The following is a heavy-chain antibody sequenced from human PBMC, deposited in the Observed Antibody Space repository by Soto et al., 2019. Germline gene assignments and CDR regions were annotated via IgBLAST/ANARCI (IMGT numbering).Heavy chain of an antibody. Sequence: SETLSLTCTVSGGSISSSSSYWGWIRQPPGKGLEWIGSIYSRGSTYYNPSLKCRVTISVDTSKNQFSLKLSSVTAADPAVYYCASQLAVAVYYYYYGMDVWGQGTTVTVSS. CDR2: IYSRGST. CDR3: ASQLAVAVYYYYYGMDV. D-gene: IGHD6-19*01. J-gene: IGHJ6*02. V-gene: IGHV4-39*01. CDR1: GGSISSSSSY.